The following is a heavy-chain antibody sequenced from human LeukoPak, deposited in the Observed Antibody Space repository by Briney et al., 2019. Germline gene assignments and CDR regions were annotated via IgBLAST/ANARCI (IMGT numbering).Heavy chain of an antibody. CDR2: INSDGSTT. CDR3: ARDWV. CDR1: GFTFSTYS. D-gene: IGHD3-16*01. Sequence: SGGSLRLSCAASGFTFSTYSMNWVRQAPGKGLVWVSRINSDGSTTTYADSVKGRFTISRDNANNTLYLQMSSLRAEDTAVYYCARDWVGGQGTLVTVSS. J-gene: IGHJ4*02. V-gene: IGHV3-74*01.